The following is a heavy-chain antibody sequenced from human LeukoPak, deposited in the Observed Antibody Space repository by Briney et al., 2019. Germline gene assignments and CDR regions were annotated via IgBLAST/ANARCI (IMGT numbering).Heavy chain of an antibody. D-gene: IGHD3-22*01. CDR2: ISSSSSTI. J-gene: IGHJ4*02. Sequence: GGSLRLSCAASGFAFSSYSMNWVRQAPGKGLEWVSYISSSSSTIYYADSVKGRFTISRDNAKNSLYLQMNSLRAEDTAVYYCARGAYYYEDWGQGTLVTVSS. CDR1: GFAFSSYS. CDR3: ARGAYYYED. V-gene: IGHV3-48*01.